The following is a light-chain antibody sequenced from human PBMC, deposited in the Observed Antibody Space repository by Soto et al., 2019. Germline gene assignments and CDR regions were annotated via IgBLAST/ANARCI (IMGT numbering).Light chain of an antibody. J-gene: IGKJ1*01. CDR3: QQYGSSRWT. CDR2: DAS. V-gene: IGKV3-11*01. CDR1: QSVSRY. Sequence: EIVLTQSPATLSLSPGERATLSCRASQSVSRYLAWYQQKPGQAPRLLIYDASNRATGIPARFSGSGSGTDFTLTISSLEPEDFAVYYCQQYGSSRWTFGQGTKVEIK.